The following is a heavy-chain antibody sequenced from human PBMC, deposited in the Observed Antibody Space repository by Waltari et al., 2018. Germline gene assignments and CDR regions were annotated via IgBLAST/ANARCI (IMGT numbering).Heavy chain of an antibody. CDR2: IGATRGTI. CDR3: ARDGTATGGKEYFQH. Sequence: EVQLVESGGGLVQPGRSLRLSCAASGFIFSSYSMSWVRQVPGKGLECVSYIGATRGTIAYADSVKGRCTIYRDKAKYSLYLQMHGLSAEDTATYACARDGTATGGKEYFQHWGQGTLVTVSS. CDR1: GFIFSSYS. D-gene: IGHD6-13*01. V-gene: IGHV3-48*01. J-gene: IGHJ1*01.